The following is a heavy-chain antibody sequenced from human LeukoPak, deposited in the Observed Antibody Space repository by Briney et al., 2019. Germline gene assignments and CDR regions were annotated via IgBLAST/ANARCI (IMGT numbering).Heavy chain of an antibody. CDR1: GYTFTSYY. D-gene: IGHD5-24*01. V-gene: IGHV1-46*01. CDR2: INPSGGST. Sequence: ASVKVSFKASGYTFTSYYMHWVRQAPGQGGEGMGVINPSGGSTSYEQKFQGRVTMTRDTATSTVYMELSSLRSEDTAVYYCARDRPNRDGYNRPYYYYYGMDVWGQGTTVTVSS. J-gene: IGHJ6*02. CDR3: ARDRPNRDGYNRPYYYYYGMDV.